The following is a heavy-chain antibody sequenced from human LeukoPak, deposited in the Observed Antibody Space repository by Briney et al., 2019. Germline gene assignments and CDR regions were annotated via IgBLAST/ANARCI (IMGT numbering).Heavy chain of an antibody. V-gene: IGHV4-59*01. CDR2: IYYSGST. Sequence: SETLSLTCTVSGGSISSYYWSWIRQPPGKGLEWIGYIYYSGSTNYNPSLKSRVTISVDTSKNQFSLKLSSVTAADTAVYYCARVFQYYYDSSGYYYNWFDPWGQGTLVTVSS. J-gene: IGHJ5*02. CDR3: ARVFQYYYDSSGYYYNWFDP. D-gene: IGHD3-22*01. CDR1: GGSISSYY.